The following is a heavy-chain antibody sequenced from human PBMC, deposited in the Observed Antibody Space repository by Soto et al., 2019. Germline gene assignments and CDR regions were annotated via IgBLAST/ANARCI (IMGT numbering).Heavy chain of an antibody. CDR1: GGSVSSGSYH. J-gene: IGHJ6*02. Sequence: LSLTCTVSGGSVSSGSYHWSWIRQPPGKGLEWIGYIYYSGTTNYNPSLKSRVTISVDTSKNQFSLKLSSMTAADTSVYYCARVAPWDPYYGMDVWGQGTTVTVSS. CDR2: IYYSGTT. D-gene: IGHD1-26*01. V-gene: IGHV4-61*01. CDR3: ARVAPWDPYYGMDV.